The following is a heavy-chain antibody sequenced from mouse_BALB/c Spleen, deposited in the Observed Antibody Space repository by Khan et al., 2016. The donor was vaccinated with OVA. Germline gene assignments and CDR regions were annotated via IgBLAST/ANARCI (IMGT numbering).Heavy chain of an antibody. V-gene: IGHV1S81*02. CDR3: TTVNYPYYAMHY. Sequence: QVQLQQPGAELVKPGASVKLSCKASGYTFTSYWMHWVKLRPGQGFEWIGEINPNNGDTNYNEKFKRKATLTVDKSSSPAYMQLSSLTSDYSAVYYCTTVNYPYYAMHYWCQGTSVTVSS. CDR1: GYTFTSYW. CDR2: INPNNGDT. J-gene: IGHJ4*01. D-gene: IGHD2-1*01.